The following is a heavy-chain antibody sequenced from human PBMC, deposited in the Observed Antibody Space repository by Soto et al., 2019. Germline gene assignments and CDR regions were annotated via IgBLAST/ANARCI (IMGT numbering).Heavy chain of an antibody. CDR1: GFTFRMYS. V-gene: IGHV3-23*01. D-gene: IGHD1-1*01. Sequence: EVQVLESGGGLVQPGGSLRLSCAASGFTFRMYSMRWVRQAPGKGLEWVSAISESGADTYNADAVKGRFTVSRDNSKNTLYLQMNSLRGEDTAVYYCAKRGTSANFNSYMDVWGKGTTVTVSS. CDR2: ISESGADT. CDR3: AKRGTSANFNSYMDV. J-gene: IGHJ6*03.